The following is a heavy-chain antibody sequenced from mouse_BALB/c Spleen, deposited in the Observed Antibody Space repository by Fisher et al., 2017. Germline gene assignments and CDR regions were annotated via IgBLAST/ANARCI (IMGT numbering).Heavy chain of an antibody. D-gene: IGHD2-14*01. CDR3: ARNYRYDLYFDV. Sequence: RFTISRDNAKNTLFLQMTSLRSEDTAMYYCARNYRYDLYFDVWGAGTTVTVSS. V-gene: IGHV5-17*02. J-gene: IGHJ1*01.